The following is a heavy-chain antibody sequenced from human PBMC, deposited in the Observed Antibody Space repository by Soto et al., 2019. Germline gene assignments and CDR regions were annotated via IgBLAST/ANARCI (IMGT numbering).Heavy chain of an antibody. CDR3: AREGRGYCSSTSCLYGMDV. D-gene: IGHD2-2*01. J-gene: IGHJ6*02. V-gene: IGHV4-31*03. CDR2: IYYSGST. Sequence: SETLSLTCTVSGGAISSGGYYWSWIRQHPGKGLEWIGYIYYSGSTYYNPSLKSRVTRSVDTSKNQFSLKLSSLTAADTAVHSCAREGRGYCSSTSCLYGMDVWGQGTTVTVSS. CDR1: GGAISSGGYY.